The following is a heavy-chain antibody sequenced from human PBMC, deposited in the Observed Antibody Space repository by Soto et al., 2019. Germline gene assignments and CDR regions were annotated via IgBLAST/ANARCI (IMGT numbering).Heavy chain of an antibody. CDR1: GYTFTNYA. J-gene: IGHJ4*02. D-gene: IGHD2-15*01. CDR3: ARAWTYCSGGSCSYFEY. Sequence: ASVKVSCKASGYTFTNYAMHWVRQAPGQRLEWMGWINAASGKTKFSEKFQDRVAITRDTSASTAYMELSSLRSEDTAVYYCARAWTYCSGGSCSYFEYWGQGTRVTVSS. V-gene: IGHV1-3*01. CDR2: INAASGKT.